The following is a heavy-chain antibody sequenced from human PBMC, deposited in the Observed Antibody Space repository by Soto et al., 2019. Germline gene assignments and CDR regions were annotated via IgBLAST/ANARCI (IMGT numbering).Heavy chain of an antibody. CDR3: ASAPDHAYFGVPSGWFDP. D-gene: IGHD3-3*01. V-gene: IGHV4-31*11. J-gene: IGHJ5*02. CDR1: GGSVSSGGYY. Sequence: QVQLQESGPGLVKPSQTLSLTCAVSGGSVSSGGYYWSWIRQHPGKGLEWIGYIFYSGSTSYNPSLKSRVSISVDTSKNQFSLRLSSVTAADTAVYYCASAPDHAYFGVPSGWFDPWRQGTLVTVSS. CDR2: IFYSGST.